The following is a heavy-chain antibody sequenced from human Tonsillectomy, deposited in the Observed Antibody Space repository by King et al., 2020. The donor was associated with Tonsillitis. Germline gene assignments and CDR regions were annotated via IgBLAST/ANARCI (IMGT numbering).Heavy chain of an antibody. CDR1: GGSISSDGYF. CDR2: IYFSGDT. J-gene: IGHJ6*02. CDR3: ARGGSHYGLDV. D-gene: IGHD1-26*01. Sequence: QLQESGPGLVKPSQTLSLTCTVSGGSISSDGYFWSWIRQHPGKGLEWIGDIYFSGDTYYNPPLKSRVIISLDTSKNQFSLKLNSVTAAATAVYYCARGGSHYGLDVWGQGTTVIVSS. V-gene: IGHV4-31*03.